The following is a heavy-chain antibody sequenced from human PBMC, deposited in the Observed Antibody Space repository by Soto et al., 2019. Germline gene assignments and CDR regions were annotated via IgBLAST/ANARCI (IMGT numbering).Heavy chain of an antibody. J-gene: IGHJ6*02. V-gene: IGHV4-59*01. CDR2: IYYSGST. Sequence: SETLSLTCTVSGGSISSYYWSWIRQPPGKGLEWIGYIYYSGSTNYNPSLKSRVTISVDTSKNQFSLKLSSVTAADTAVYYCAREGTPWDYGMDVWGQGTTVTVSS. D-gene: IGHD1-1*01. CDR1: GGSISSYY. CDR3: AREGTPWDYGMDV.